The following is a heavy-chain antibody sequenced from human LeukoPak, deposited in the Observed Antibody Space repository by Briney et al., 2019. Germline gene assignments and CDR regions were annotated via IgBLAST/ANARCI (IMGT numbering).Heavy chain of an antibody. Sequence: SETLSLTCTVSGDSMSDSYWSWIRQPAGKGLEWIGRIYASGSTNYNPSLNSRVTISVDTLKNQFSLKLNSVTAADTAVYYCARGSNWFDPWGQGTLVTVSS. CDR3: ARGSNWFDP. CDR2: IYASGST. J-gene: IGHJ5*02. CDR1: GDSMSDSY. V-gene: IGHV4-4*07.